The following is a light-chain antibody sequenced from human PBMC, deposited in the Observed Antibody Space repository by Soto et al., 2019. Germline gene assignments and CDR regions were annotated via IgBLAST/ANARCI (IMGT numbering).Light chain of an antibody. V-gene: IGKV3-20*01. Sequence: DIVLRHSPCTLYFSPGERATLSCSASQSVSSSYLAWYQQKPGQAPRLLIYGASSRATGIPDRFSGSGSGTDFTLTISRLEPEDFAVYYCQQYGSSTITFGQGTRLEIK. CDR2: GAS. J-gene: IGKJ5*01. CDR1: QSVSSSY. CDR3: QQYGSSTIT.